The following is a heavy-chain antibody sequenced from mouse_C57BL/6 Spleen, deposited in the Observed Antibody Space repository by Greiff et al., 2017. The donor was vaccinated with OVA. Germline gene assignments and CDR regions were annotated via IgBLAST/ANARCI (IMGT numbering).Heavy chain of an antibody. J-gene: IGHJ4*01. CDR1: GYSFTSYY. Sequence: VQLQQSGPELVKPGASVKISCKASGYSFTSYYIHWVKQRPGQGLEWIGWIYPGSGNTKYNEKFKGKATLTADTSSSTAYMQLSSLTSEDSAVYDCARETTRGYYAMDYWGQGTSVTVSS. CDR3: ARETTRGYYAMDY. V-gene: IGHV1-66*01. CDR2: IYPGSGNT.